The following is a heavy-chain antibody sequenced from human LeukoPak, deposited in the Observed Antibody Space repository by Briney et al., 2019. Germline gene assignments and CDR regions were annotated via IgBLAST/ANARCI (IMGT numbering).Heavy chain of an antibody. V-gene: IGHV1-24*01. J-gene: IGHJ5*02. CDR3: ADIGVVTHWFDP. D-gene: IGHD3-3*01. CDR1: GFAFTEMS. Sequence: GASVKVSCKVSGFAFTEMSIHWVRQTPRKGLEWMGGFDPESGERVYAQSFRGRVTLSEDTSTDTAYMELSSLTSEDTAVYYCADIGVVTHWFDPWGQGTLVTVSS. CDR2: FDPESGER.